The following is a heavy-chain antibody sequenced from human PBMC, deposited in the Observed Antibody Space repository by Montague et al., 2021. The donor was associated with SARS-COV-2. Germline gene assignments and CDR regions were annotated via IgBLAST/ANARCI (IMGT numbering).Heavy chain of an antibody. V-gene: IGHV4-34*01. Sequence: SKTLSLTCAVYGGSFSGYYWSWIRQPPGKGLEWIGEINHSGSTNYNPSLKSRVTISVDTSKNQFSLKLSSVTAADTAVYYCARGGGYSYGSLDYWGQGTLVTVSS. CDR1: GGSFSGYY. D-gene: IGHD5-18*01. CDR2: INHSGST. CDR3: ARGGGYSYGSLDY. J-gene: IGHJ4*02.